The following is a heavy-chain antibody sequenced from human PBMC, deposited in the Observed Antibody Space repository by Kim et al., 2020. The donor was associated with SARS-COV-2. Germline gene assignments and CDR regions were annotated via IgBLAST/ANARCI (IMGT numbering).Heavy chain of an antibody. CDR2: ISVSGAGT. V-gene: IGHV3-23*01. D-gene: IGHD6-19*01. CDR1: EFTFANYA. Sequence: GGSLRLSCAASEFTFANYAMSWVRQAPGQGLEWVSSISVSGAGTNYADSVKGRFTISRDNSKNVFFLQMNNLRAEDTAIYYCAKDRIAVNDGFPFYAHILDTWGREILLTVPS. CDR3: AKDRIAVNDGFPFYAHILDT. J-gene: IGHJ5*02.